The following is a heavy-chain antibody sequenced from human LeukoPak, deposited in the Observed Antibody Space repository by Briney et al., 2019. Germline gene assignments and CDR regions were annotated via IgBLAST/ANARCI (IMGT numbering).Heavy chain of an antibody. CDR3: ARDQGGGNSEYYYYYMDV. Sequence: SETLSLTCTVSGGSISNYYWSWIRQPPGKGLEWIGCIYYSGSTNYNPSLKSRVTISVDASKNQFSLKLSSVTAADTAVYYCARDQGGGNSEYYYYYMDVWGKGTTVTVSS. CDR1: GGSISNYY. CDR2: IYYSGST. V-gene: IGHV4-59*01. J-gene: IGHJ6*03. D-gene: IGHD4-23*01.